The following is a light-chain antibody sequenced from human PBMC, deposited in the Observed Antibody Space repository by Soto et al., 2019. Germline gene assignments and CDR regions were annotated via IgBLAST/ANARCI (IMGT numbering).Light chain of an antibody. CDR1: QSVSSN. CDR2: GAS. Sequence: EIVMTQSPATLSVSPGERATLSCRASQSVSSNLAWYQQKPGQAPRLLIYGASTRATGIPARFSGSGSGTEFTLTISSLQAEDFSAYYCQQHNNWPPWTFGQGTKVEIK. J-gene: IGKJ1*01. CDR3: QQHNNWPPWT. V-gene: IGKV3-15*01.